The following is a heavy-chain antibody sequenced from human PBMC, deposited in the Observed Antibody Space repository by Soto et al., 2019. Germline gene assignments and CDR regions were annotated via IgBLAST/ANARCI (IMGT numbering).Heavy chain of an antibody. D-gene: IGHD3-3*01. J-gene: IGHJ4*02. Sequence: PGGSLRLSCAASGFTFSSYAMSWVRQAPGKGLEWVSAISGSGGSTYYADSVKGRFTISRDNSKNTLYLQMNSLRAEDTAVYYCAKVVYDFWSGYRLYFDYWGQGTLVTVSS. CDR2: ISGSGGST. V-gene: IGHV3-23*01. CDR1: GFTFSSYA. CDR3: AKVVYDFWSGYRLYFDY.